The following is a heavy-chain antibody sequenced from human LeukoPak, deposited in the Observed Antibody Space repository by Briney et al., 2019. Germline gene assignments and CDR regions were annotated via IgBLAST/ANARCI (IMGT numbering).Heavy chain of an antibody. CDR2: INPSGGRT. J-gene: IGHJ4*02. D-gene: IGHD6-19*01. CDR1: GYTFTRFY. Sequence: ASVKVSCKASGYTFTRFYMHWVRQAPGQGLEWMGIINPSGGRTSYAQKFQGRVTMTRDTSTSTVYMELSSLGSEDTAVYYCARDAAGLPFDNWGQGTLVTVSS. CDR3: ARDAAGLPFDN. V-gene: IGHV1-46*01.